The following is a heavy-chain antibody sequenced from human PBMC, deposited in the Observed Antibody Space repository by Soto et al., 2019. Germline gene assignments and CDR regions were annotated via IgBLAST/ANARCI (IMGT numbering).Heavy chain of an antibody. CDR3: ARDASYYSLWSGYYPSRNGMDV. Sequence: QVQVVESGGGVVQPGGSLRLSCAASGFTFSSFGMHWVRQAPGKGLEWVSLIWYDGSKKSYGDSVKGRFTISRDNSRNTVYLQMNSLRADDTAVYYCARDASYYSLWSGYYPSRNGMDVWGQGTTVTVSS. J-gene: IGHJ6*02. D-gene: IGHD3-3*01. CDR2: IWYDGSKK. V-gene: IGHV3-33*01. CDR1: GFTFSSFG.